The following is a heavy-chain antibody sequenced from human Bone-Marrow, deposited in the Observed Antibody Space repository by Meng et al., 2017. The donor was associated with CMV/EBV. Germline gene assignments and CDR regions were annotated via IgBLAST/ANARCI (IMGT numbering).Heavy chain of an antibody. V-gene: IGHV2-5*02. J-gene: IGHJ4*02. CDR3: AHRPTEGLFDY. Sequence: LKGSCPALLKPTQTLTLTCTFSGFLLNSNGMGVGWIRQPPGKALEWLALIYWDGDKRYSPSLKSRLTITKDTSNNQVVLTMTNMGPVDTATYFCAHRPTEGLFDYWGQGTLVTVSS. CDR1: GFLLNSNGMG. CDR2: IYWDGDK.